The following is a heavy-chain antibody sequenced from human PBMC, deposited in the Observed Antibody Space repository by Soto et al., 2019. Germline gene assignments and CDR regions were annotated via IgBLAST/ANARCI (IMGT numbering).Heavy chain of an antibody. Sequence: SLRLSCAASGFTFSSYGMHWVRQAPGKGLEWVAVISYDGSNKYYADSVKGRFTISRDNSKNTLYLQMNSLRAEDTAVYYCAKERSWSNDAFDIWGQGTMVTVSS. CDR2: ISYDGSNK. V-gene: IGHV3-30*18. D-gene: IGHD6-13*01. CDR3: AKERSWSNDAFDI. CDR1: GFTFSSYG. J-gene: IGHJ3*02.